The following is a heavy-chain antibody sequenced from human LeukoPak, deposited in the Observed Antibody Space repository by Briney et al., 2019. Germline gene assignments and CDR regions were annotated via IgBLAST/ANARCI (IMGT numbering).Heavy chain of an antibody. D-gene: IGHD3-22*01. V-gene: IGHV6-1*01. CDR2: TYYRSKWYN. CDR1: GDSVSSNSAA. J-gene: IGHJ4*02. CDR3: AKETYYYDGSGYYFMKNGFDY. Sequence: SQTLSLTCAISGDSVSSNSAAWNWIRQSPSRGLEWLGRTYYRSKWYNDYAVSVKSRITISPDTSKNQFSLQLNSMTPEDTAVYYCAKETYYYDGSGYYFMKNGFDYWGQGTLVTVSS.